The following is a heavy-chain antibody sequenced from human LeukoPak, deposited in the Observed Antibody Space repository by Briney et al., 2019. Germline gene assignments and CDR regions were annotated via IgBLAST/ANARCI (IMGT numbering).Heavy chain of an antibody. Sequence: PGGSLRLSCAASGFISNNFAMSWVRQAPGKGLEWVSGISGSGTVTYYADSVKGRFTISRDNSKNTLFLQMTGLTAVDTAIYFCAKGEQWLIFTPVSWGQGTLVAVSS. D-gene: IGHD6-19*01. CDR1: GFISNNFA. V-gene: IGHV3-23*01. CDR3: AKGEQWLIFTPVS. J-gene: IGHJ5*02. CDR2: ISGSGTVT.